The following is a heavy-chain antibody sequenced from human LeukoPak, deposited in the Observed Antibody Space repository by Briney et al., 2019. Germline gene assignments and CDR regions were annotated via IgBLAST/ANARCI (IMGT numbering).Heavy chain of an antibody. V-gene: IGHV3-21*01. CDR3: ARGLHSSSEGYFDY. D-gene: IGHD6-13*01. CDR2: ISSSSSYI. CDR1: GFTFSSYS. Sequence: GGALRLSCAAPGFTFSSYSMNWGRPAPGKGLEGVSSISSSSSYIYYADSMKGRFTISRDNAKNSLYLQMNSLRAEDTAVYYCARGLHSSSEGYFDYWGQGTLVTVSS. J-gene: IGHJ4*02.